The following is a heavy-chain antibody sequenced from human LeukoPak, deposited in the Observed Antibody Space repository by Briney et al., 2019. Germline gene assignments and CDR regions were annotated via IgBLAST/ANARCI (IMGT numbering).Heavy chain of an antibody. CDR2: INHSGST. D-gene: IGHD3-10*01. V-gene: IGHV4-34*01. CDR1: GGSFSGYY. CDR3: ARGPRGGGPDY. Sequence: PSETLSLTCAVYGGSFSGYYWSWIRQPPGKGLEWIGEINHSGSTNYNPSLKSRVTISVDTSKNQFSLKLSSVTAADTAVYYCARGPRGGGPDYWGQGTLVTVSS. J-gene: IGHJ4*02.